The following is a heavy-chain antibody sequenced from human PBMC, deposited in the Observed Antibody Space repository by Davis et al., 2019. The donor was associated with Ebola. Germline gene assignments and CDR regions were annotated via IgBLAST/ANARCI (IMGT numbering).Heavy chain of an antibody. CDR3: ARGEYSSGWYRNDY. Sequence: PGGSLRLSCAASGFTFSSYGMHWVRQAPGKGLEWVAVIWYDGSNKYYADSVKGRFTISRDNSKNTLYLQMNSLRAEDTAVYYCARGEYSSGWYRNDYWGQGTLVTVSS. CDR2: IWYDGSNK. CDR1: GFTFSSYG. D-gene: IGHD6-19*01. J-gene: IGHJ4*02. V-gene: IGHV3-33*01.